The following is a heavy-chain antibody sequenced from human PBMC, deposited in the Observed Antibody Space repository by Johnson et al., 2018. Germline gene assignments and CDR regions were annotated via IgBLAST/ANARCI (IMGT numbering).Heavy chain of an antibody. CDR2: ITSSSTTI. CDR3: ARGGYGKYAMDV. D-gene: IGHD1-1*01. J-gene: IGHJ6*02. Sequence: VQLVESGGGLVQPGGSLRLSCAASGFTFSTYSMNWVRQAPGKGLAWVSYITSSSTTINYADSVKGRFTISRENAENSVYLQMNSLRDKETAVYYCARGGYGKYAMDVGGQGTTVTVSS. CDR1: GFTFSTYS. V-gene: IGHV3-48*02.